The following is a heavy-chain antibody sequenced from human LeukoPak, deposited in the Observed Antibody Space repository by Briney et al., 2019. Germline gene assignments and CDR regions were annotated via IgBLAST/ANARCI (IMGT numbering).Heavy chain of an antibody. V-gene: IGHV3-23*01. CDR3: ATRPTPRDRDF. J-gene: IGHJ4*02. CDR1: GLTFSTSD. Sequence: PGGSLRLSCVASGLTFSTSDTSWVRQAPGKGPEWLSRIVQSGTTYYAESVEGRFTISRDNSQNTVFMQMNSLRAEDTAVYYCATRPTPRDRDFWGQGTLVTVSS. CDR2: IVQSGTT. D-gene: IGHD5-24*01.